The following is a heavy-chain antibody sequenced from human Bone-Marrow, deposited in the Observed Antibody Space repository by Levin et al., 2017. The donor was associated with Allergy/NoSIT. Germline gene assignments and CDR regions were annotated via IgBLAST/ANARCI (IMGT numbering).Heavy chain of an antibody. D-gene: IGHD6-6*01. CDR1: GYTFTGYY. Sequence: PGGSLRLSCKASGYTFTGYYMHWVRQAPGQGLEWMGRINPNSGGTNYAQKFQGRVTMTRDTSISTAYMELSRLRSDDTAVYYCARPLAALSAFSIWGQGTMVTVSS. CDR3: ARPLAALSAFSI. J-gene: IGHJ3*02. CDR2: INPNSGGT. V-gene: IGHV1-2*06.